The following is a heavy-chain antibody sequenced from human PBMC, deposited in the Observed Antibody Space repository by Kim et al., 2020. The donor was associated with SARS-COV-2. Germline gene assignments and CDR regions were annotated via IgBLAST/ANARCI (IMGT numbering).Heavy chain of an antibody. CDR3: ARVRGAAGPFYYYYYGMDV. CDR2: ISSSGSTI. CDR1: GLTFSDYY. Sequence: GGSLRLSCAASGLTFSDYYMSWIRQALGKGLEWVSYISSSGSTIYYADSVKGRFTISSDNAKNSLYLQMNSLRAEDTAVYYCARVRGAAGPFYYYYYGMDVWGQVTTVTVSS. V-gene: IGHV3-11*01. D-gene: IGHD6-13*01. J-gene: IGHJ6*02.